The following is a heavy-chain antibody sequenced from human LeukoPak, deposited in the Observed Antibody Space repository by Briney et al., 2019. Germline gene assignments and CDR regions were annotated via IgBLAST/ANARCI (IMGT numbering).Heavy chain of an antibody. CDR2: IKQDGSVK. CDR1: GFTFSSYW. J-gene: IGHJ4*02. V-gene: IGHV3-7*01. Sequence: QSGGSLRLSCAASGFTFSSYWMNWVRQAPGKGLEWVANIKQDGSVKYYVDSVKGRFTISRDNAQNSVYLHMNSLTAEDTAVYYCAGFRRSAQSYWGQGILVTVSS. CDR3: AGFRRSAQSY. D-gene: IGHD2-15*01.